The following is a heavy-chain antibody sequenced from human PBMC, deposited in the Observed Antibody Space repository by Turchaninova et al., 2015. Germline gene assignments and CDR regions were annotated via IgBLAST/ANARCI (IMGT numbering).Heavy chain of an antibody. CDR2: INPNSDGT. D-gene: IGHD6-19*01. V-gene: IGHV1-2*06. Sequence: GVSVKVSCKASGDTFTGYYIHWVRQAPGQGLEWIGRINPNSDGTNYAQRFQGRVTMTRDTSISTAYMELTRLTSDDTAIYYCARLDSSGSFWGQGTLVTVSS. CDR3: ARLDSSGSF. CDR1: GDTFTGYY. J-gene: IGHJ4*02.